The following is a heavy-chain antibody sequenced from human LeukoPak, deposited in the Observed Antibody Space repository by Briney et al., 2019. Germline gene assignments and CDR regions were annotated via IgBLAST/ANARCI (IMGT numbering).Heavy chain of an antibody. J-gene: IGHJ4*02. CDR1: GGSISSYY. CDR2: IYTSGST. V-gene: IGHV4-4*07. Sequence: SETLSLTCTVSGGSISSYYWRWIRQPAGKGLEWIGRIYTSGSTNYNPSLKSRVTMSVDTSKNQFSLKLSSVTAADPAVYYCARAPDFWSGYTFDYWGQGTLVTVSS. D-gene: IGHD3-3*01. CDR3: ARAPDFWSGYTFDY.